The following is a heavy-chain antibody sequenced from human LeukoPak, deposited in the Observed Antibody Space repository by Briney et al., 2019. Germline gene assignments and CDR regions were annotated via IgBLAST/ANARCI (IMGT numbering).Heavy chain of an antibody. D-gene: IGHD5-12*01. J-gene: IGHJ4*02. CDR1: GYSISSGYY. Sequence: SETLSLTCTVSGYSISSGYYWGWIRQPPGKGLEWIGSIYHSGSTYYNPSLESRVTVSVDTSKNQFSLKLSSVTAADTAVYYCASPLSGVDTNFDYWGQGTLVTVSS. CDR3: ASPLSGVDTNFDY. V-gene: IGHV4-38-2*02. CDR2: IYHSGST.